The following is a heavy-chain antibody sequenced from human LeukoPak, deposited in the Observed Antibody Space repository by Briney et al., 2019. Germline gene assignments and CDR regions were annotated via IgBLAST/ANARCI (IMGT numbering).Heavy chain of an antibody. CDR2: INPNSGGA. Sequence: ASVKVSCKASGYTFAGYYMHWVRQAPGQGLEWMGWINPNSGGANYAQKFQGRVTMTRDTSISTAYMELSRLRSDDTAVYYCASPGSGYKGTYYYYGMDVWGQGTTVTVSS. CDR1: GYTFAGYY. D-gene: IGHD5-12*01. J-gene: IGHJ6*02. CDR3: ASPGSGYKGTYYYYGMDV. V-gene: IGHV1-2*02.